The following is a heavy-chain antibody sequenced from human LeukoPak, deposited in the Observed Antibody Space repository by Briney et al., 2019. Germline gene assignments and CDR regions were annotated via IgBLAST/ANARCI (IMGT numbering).Heavy chain of an antibody. CDR1: GFTFNNYE. CDR2: INSDGSNT. D-gene: IGHD3-10*01. Sequence: PGGSLRLSCAASGFTFNNYEMNWVRQAPGKGLVWVSRINSDGSNTNYADSVKGRFTISRDNAKNTLYLQMNSLRAEDTAVYYCARGLGRELDGAFDIWGQGTMVTVSS. V-gene: IGHV3-74*01. J-gene: IGHJ3*02. CDR3: ARGLGRELDGAFDI.